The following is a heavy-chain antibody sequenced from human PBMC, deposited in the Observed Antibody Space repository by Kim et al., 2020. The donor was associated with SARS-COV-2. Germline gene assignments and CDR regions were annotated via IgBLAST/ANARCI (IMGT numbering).Heavy chain of an antibody. J-gene: IGHJ2*01. CDR2: ISYDGSNK. D-gene: IGHD4-17*01. CDR1: GFTFSSYG. Sequence: GGSLRLSCAASGFTFSSYGMHWVRQAPGKGLEWVAVISYDGSNKYYADSVKGRFTISRDNSKNTLYLQMNSLRAEDMAVYYCAKGQNGGDHVPWYFDLWGRGTLVTVSS. CDR3: AKGQNGGDHVPWYFDL. V-gene: IGHV3-30*18.